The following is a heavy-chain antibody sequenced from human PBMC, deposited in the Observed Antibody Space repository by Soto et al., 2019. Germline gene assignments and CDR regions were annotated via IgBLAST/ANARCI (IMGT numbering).Heavy chain of an antibody. CDR1: GFTFNIYG. J-gene: IGHJ4*02. CDR3: AKDQASGQGSFDS. Sequence: VKLVESGGGVVQPGGCLRLSCAASGFTFNIYGMHWVRQATDKGLEWVARISYDGSNQYYADSVKGRFTVSRDNSKNTLFLQMNSLRADDTAVYYCAKDQASGQGSFDSWGQGTLVTVSS. CDR2: ISYDGSNQ. V-gene: IGHV3-30*18.